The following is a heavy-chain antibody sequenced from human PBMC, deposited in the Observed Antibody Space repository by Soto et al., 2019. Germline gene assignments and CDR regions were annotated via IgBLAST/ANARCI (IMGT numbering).Heavy chain of an antibody. Sequence: ASVKVSCKASGYTFTGYYMHWVRQAPGQGLEWMGWINPNSGGTNYAQKFQGRVTMTRDTSISTAYMELSRLRSDDTAVYYCARDRVVVVPAGISGMDVWGKGTTGTLSS. V-gene: IGHV1-2*02. J-gene: IGHJ6*04. D-gene: IGHD2-2*02. CDR1: GYTFTGYY. CDR2: INPNSGGT. CDR3: ARDRVVVVPAGISGMDV.